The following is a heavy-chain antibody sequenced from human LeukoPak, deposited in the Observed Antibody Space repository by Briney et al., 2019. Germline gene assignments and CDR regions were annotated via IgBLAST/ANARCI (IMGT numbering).Heavy chain of an antibody. V-gene: IGHV6-1*01. J-gene: IGHJ5*02. CDR3: ARRLTQYDCFDP. D-gene: IGHD2-2*01. CDR2: TYYRSTWYN. Sequence: SQTLSLTCAISGDSVSSNSVTWNWIRQSPSRGLEWLGRTYYRSTWYNDYAVSVRGRITVNPDTSKNQFSLHLNSVTPEDTAVFYCARRLTQYDCFDPWGQGILVTVSS. CDR1: GDSVSSNSVT.